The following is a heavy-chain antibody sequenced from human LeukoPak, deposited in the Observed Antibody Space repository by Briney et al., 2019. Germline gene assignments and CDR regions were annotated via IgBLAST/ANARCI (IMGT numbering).Heavy chain of an antibody. CDR1: GGSISSGGYY. CDR3: ARDREDYGLDY. D-gene: IGHD4-17*01. V-gene: IGHV4-39*07. J-gene: IGHJ4*02. Sequence: SETLSLTCTVSGGSISSGGYYWSWIRQPPGKGLEWIGSIYYSGSTYYNPSLKSRVTISVDTSKNQFSLKLSSVTAADTAVYYCARDREDYGLDYWGQGTLVTVSS. CDR2: IYYSGST.